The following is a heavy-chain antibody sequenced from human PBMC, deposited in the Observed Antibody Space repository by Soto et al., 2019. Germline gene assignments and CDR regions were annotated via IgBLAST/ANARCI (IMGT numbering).Heavy chain of an antibody. D-gene: IGHD6-19*01. CDR1: GYTFTSYG. CDR3: ARGAAVAAAYYYYGMDF. J-gene: IGHJ6*02. V-gene: IGHV1-18*01. CDR2: ISAYNGNT. Sequence: QVQLVQSGAEVKKPGASVKVSCKASGYTFTSYGISWVRQAPGQGLVWMGWISAYNGNTNYAQKLQGRVTMTTDTSTSTGYMELRSLRSADTAVYYCARGAAVAAAYYYYGMDFWGQGTTVIVSS.